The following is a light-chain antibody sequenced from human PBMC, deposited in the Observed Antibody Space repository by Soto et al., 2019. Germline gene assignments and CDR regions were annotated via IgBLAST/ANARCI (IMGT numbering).Light chain of an antibody. CDR2: DGS. CDR3: QQRSNWPLT. Sequence: IVLTQSPATLSFSPGEGATLSCRASQRVSSYLAWYQQRPGQAPRLLIYDGSSRATGIPARFSGSGFGTDFTLTIASLEPEDFAVYYCQQRSNWPLTFGGGTKVDIK. V-gene: IGKV3-11*01. J-gene: IGKJ4*01. CDR1: QRVSSY.